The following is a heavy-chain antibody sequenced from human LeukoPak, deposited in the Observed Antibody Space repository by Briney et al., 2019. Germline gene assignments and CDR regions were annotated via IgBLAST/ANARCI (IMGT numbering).Heavy chain of an antibody. CDR3: ARVAVAGPTGWFDS. J-gene: IGHJ5*01. CDR2: ISSTSAYI. CDR1: GFALRSYT. D-gene: IGHD6-19*01. Sequence: GGSLRLFCAASGFALRSYTVTWVRQAPGKGLEWVSSISSTSAYIYYAESVKGRFSISRDNVDNVVHLQMSSLTNEDTAVYYCARVAVAGPTGWFDSWGQGTLVTVSS. V-gene: IGHV3-21*01.